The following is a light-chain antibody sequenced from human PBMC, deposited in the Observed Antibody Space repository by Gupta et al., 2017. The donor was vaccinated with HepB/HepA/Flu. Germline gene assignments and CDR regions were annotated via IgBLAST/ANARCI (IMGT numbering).Light chain of an antibody. Sequence: EIVLTQFPATLSLSPGERATLSCRASQSVSSYLAWYQQKPGQPPRLLIYDASNRATGIPARFSGSGSGTDFTLTISGLEPEDFAVHYCQQRSNWLTFGGGTKVEIK. V-gene: IGKV3-11*01. J-gene: IGKJ4*01. CDR3: QQRSNWLT. CDR1: QSVSSY. CDR2: DAS.